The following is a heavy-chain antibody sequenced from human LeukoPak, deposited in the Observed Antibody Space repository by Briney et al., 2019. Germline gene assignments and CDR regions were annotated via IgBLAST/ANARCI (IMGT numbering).Heavy chain of an antibody. CDR2: ISGSGGST. D-gene: IGHD4-17*01. V-gene: IGHV3-23*01. CDR1: GFTFSSYA. CDR3: AKAPYYGDYSPFDY. Sequence: GGSLRLSCAAYGFTFSSYAMSWVRQAPGKGLEWVSAISGSGGSTYYADSVKGRFTISRDNSKNTLYLQMNSLRAEDTAVYYCAKAPYYGDYSPFDYWGQGTLVTVSS. J-gene: IGHJ4*02.